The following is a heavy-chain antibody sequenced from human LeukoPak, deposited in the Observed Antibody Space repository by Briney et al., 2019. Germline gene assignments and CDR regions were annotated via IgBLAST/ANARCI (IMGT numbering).Heavy chain of an antibody. Sequence: GGSLRLSCAASGFTFSNYGMHWVRQAPGKGLEGVAVISYDGSNKYYADSVKGRFTISRDNSKNTLYLQMNSLRAEDTAVYYCARDTSATVTTVFFDYWGQGTLVTVSS. V-gene: IGHV3-30*03. CDR1: GFTFSNYG. J-gene: IGHJ4*02. D-gene: IGHD4-17*01. CDR2: ISYDGSNK. CDR3: ARDTSATVTTVFFDY.